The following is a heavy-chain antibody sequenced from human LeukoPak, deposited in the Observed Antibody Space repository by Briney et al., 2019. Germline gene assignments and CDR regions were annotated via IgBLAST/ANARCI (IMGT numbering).Heavy chain of an antibody. CDR2: IYHSGST. Sequence: SGTLSLTCAVSGGSISSGNWWSWVRQPPGKGLEWIGEIYHSGSTNYNPSLKSRVTISVDKSKNQFSLKLSSVTAADTAVYYCARDRTTVAGRVGPGFDPWGQGTLVTVSS. D-gene: IGHD6-19*01. V-gene: IGHV4-4*02. J-gene: IGHJ5*02. CDR1: GGSISSGNW. CDR3: ARDRTTVAGRVGPGFDP.